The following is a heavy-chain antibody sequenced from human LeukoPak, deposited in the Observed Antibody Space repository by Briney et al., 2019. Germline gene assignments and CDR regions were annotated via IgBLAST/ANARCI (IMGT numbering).Heavy chain of an antibody. J-gene: IGHJ4*02. CDR3: TRRGSSWTNDY. CDR1: GFTFSSYW. D-gene: IGHD6-13*01. Sequence: GGSLRLSCAASGFTFSSYWMHWVRQAPGKGLEWVGRIRSKANSYATAYAASVKGRFTISRDDSKNTAYLQMNSLKTEDTAVYYCTRRGSSWTNDYWGQGTLVTVSS. V-gene: IGHV3-73*01. CDR2: IRSKANSYAT.